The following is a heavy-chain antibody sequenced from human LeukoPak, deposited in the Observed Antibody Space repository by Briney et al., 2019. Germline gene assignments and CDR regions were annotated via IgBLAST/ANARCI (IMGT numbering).Heavy chain of an antibody. V-gene: IGHV3-53*01. CDR3: ATGGRSGMAFDF. D-gene: IGHD2-8*01. Sequence: PGGSLRLSCSFSGFXATSNYIAWVRQSAGKGLQWISFIYGGGNTLYADSVRDRFSISRDNSKSTLYLQMNSLRVEDTAVYYCATGGRSGMAFDFWGQGTLVTVSS. J-gene: IGHJ4*02. CDR1: GFXATSNY. CDR2: IYGGGNT.